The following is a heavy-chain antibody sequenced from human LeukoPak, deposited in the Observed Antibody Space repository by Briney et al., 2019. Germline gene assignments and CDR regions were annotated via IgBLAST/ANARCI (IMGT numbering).Heavy chain of an antibody. CDR3: AKSADTYYDILTGYYTLYYFDY. CDR2: ITGSGGRT. CDR1: GFTFSSYA. J-gene: IGHJ4*02. V-gene: IGHV3-23*01. D-gene: IGHD3-9*01. Sequence: AGGSLRLSCAASGFTFSSYAMSWVRQAPGKGLEWVSAITGSGGRTYYADSVKGRFTISRDNSKNTLYLQMNSLRAEDTAVYYCAKSADTYYDILTGYYTLYYFDYWGQGTLVTVSS.